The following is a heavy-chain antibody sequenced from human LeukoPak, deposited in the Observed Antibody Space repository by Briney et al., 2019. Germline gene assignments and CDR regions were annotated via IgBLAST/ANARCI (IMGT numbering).Heavy chain of an antibody. Sequence: QPGGPLRLSCATSGLTFDELVMHWLRPVTRRSLEWVSLISGDGANEYYADSVKGRFTISRDNSRNSLFLQMNSLRTEDTALYFCAKRSGAPNNFDYWGQGVLVTVSS. V-gene: IGHV3-43*02. CDR3: AKRSGAPNNFDY. CDR2: ISGDGANE. D-gene: IGHD1-1*01. J-gene: IGHJ4*02. CDR1: GLTFDELV.